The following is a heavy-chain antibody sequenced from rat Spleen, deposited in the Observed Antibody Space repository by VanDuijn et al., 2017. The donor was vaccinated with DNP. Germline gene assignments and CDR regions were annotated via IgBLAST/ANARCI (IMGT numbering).Heavy chain of an antibody. D-gene: IGHD1-7*01. CDR1: GYSITSNY. Sequence: QLQESGPGLVKPSQSLSLTCSVTGYSITSNYWGWIRKFPGNKMEYVGHISYSGSTNYNPSLKSRISITRDTSKNLFFLHLNSVTTEDTATYYCARWTRYFDYWGQGVMVTVSS. CDR3: ARWTRYFDY. J-gene: IGHJ2*01. CDR2: ISYSGST. V-gene: IGHV3-1*01.